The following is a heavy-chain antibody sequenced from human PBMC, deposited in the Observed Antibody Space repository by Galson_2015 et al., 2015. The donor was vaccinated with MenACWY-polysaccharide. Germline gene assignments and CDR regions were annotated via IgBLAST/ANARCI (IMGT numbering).Heavy chain of an antibody. Sequence: SLRLSCAASGFSLGAWYMSWIRQAPGKGLEWLSYISKSGDSIYYGDSVKGRFAISRDNAKNSLYLQLNSLEVEDTAIYYCARGHYGLHVWGQGTTVTVSS. J-gene: IGHJ6*02. CDR3: ARGHYGLHV. V-gene: IGHV3-11*01. CDR2: ISKSGDSI. CDR1: GFSLGAWY.